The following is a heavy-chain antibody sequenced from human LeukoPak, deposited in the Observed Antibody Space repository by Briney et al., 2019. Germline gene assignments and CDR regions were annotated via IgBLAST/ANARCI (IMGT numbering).Heavy chain of an antibody. Sequence: SETLSLTCAVYGGSFSGYYWSWIRQPPGKGLEWIGEINHSGRTNYNPSLKSRVTISIDTSKNQFSLRLSSVTAADTAVYFCARGRVSSSSWSSTYYYYFYIDVWGKGTTVTVSS. D-gene: IGHD6-13*01. J-gene: IGHJ6*03. CDR2: INHSGRT. CDR1: GGSFSGYY. V-gene: IGHV4-34*01. CDR3: ARGRVSSSSWSSTYYYYFYIDV.